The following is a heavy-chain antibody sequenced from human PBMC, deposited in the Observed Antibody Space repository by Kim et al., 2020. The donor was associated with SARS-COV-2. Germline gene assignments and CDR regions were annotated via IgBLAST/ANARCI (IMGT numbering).Heavy chain of an antibody. D-gene: IGHD6-19*01. CDR3: ASVTTEQWLSFDY. J-gene: IGHJ4*02. V-gene: IGHV1-18*01. Sequence: AQKPQGRVTMTTDTSTSTAYMELRSLRSDDTAVYYCASVTTEQWLSFDYWGQGTLVTVSS.